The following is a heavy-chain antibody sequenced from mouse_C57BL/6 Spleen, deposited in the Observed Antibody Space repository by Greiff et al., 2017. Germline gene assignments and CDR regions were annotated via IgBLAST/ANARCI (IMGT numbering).Heavy chain of an antibody. CDR1: GFNIKDDY. CDR2: IDPENGDT. J-gene: IGHJ3*01. Sequence: EVKLVESGAELVRPGASVKLSCTASGFNIKDDYMHWVKQRPEQGLEWIGWIDPENGDTEYASKFQGKATITADTSSNTAYLQLSSLTSEDTAVYYRTTGATAWFAYWGQGTLVTVSA. CDR3: TTGATAWFAY. D-gene: IGHD3-2*01. V-gene: IGHV14-4*01.